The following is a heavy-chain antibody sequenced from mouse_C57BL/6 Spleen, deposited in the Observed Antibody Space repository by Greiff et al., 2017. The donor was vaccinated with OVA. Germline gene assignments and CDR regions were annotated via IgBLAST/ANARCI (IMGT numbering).Heavy chain of an antibody. V-gene: IGHV1-22*01. CDR3: ARGGTAQATYYYAMDY. Sequence: EVKLQESGPELVKPGASVKMSCKASGYTFTDYNMHWVKQSHGKSLEWIGYINPNNGGTSYNQKFKGKATLTVNKSSSTAYMELRSLTSEDSAVYYCARGGTAQATYYYAMDYWGQGTSVTVSS. CDR2: INPNNGGT. CDR1: GYTFTDYN. D-gene: IGHD3-2*02. J-gene: IGHJ4*01.